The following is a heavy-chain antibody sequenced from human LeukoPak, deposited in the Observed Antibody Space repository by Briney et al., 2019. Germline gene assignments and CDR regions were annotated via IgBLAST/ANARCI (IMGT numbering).Heavy chain of an antibody. CDR2: VYFRGST. J-gene: IGHJ3*02. CDR3: ARHVRASGSGSYAFDI. CDR1: GGSISSSSYY. Sequence: SETLSLTCTVSGGSISSSSYYWGWIRQPPGKGLEWIGNVYFRGSTYYNPSLKSRVTISVDTSKNQFSLKLNSVTAADTAAYYCARHVRASGSGSYAFDIWGQGTMVTVSS. D-gene: IGHD3-10*01. V-gene: IGHV4-39*01.